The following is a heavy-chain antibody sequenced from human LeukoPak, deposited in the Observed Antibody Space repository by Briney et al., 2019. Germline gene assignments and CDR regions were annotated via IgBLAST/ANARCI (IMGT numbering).Heavy chain of an antibody. CDR2: ISSSSSYI. J-gene: IGHJ6*03. CDR3: ATVEMATSWPYYDYMDV. D-gene: IGHD5-24*01. Sequence: AGSLRLSCSASGFTFSRYSMNWVRQAPGKGLEWVSSISSSSSYIYYADSVKGRFTISTDNAKNSLYLQMNSLRAEDTAVYYCATVEMATSWPYYDYMDVWGKGTTVTVSS. V-gene: IGHV3-21*01. CDR1: GFTFSRYS.